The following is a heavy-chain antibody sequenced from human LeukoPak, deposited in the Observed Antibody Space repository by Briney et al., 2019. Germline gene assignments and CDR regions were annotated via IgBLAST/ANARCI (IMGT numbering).Heavy chain of an antibody. CDR2: IIPIFGTA. V-gene: IGHV1-69*13. CDR3: ARSYSSSWYVPFDY. J-gene: IGHJ4*02. CDR1: GYTFTSYD. Sequence: ASVKVSCKASGYTFTSYDINWVRQAPGQGLEWMGGIIPIFGTANYAQKFQGRVTITADESTSTAYMELSSLRSEDTAVYYCARSYSSSWYVPFDYWGQGTLVTVSS. D-gene: IGHD6-13*01.